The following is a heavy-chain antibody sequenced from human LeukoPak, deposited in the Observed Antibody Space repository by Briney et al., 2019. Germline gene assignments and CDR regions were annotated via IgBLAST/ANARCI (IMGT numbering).Heavy chain of an antibody. V-gene: IGHV3-43*02. CDR2: ISGDGGST. Sequence: GGSLRLSCVASGFTFSSYSMNWVRQAPGKGLEWVSLISGDGGSTYYADSVKGRFTISRDNSKNSLYLQMNSLRTEDTALYYCAKGEADLDYWGQGTLVTVSS. CDR3: AKGEADLDY. J-gene: IGHJ4*02. D-gene: IGHD6-13*01. CDR1: GFTFSSYS.